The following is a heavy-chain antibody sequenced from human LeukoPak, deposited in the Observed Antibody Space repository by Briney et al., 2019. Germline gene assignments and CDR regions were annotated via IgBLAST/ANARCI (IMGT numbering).Heavy chain of an antibody. Sequence: PGGFLRLSCAASGFTFSSYAMHWVRQAPGKGLEWVAVISYDGSNKYYADSVKGRFTISRDNSKNTLYLQMNSLRAEDTAVYYCARGGVVPAAPDYWGQGTLVTVSS. V-gene: IGHV3-30*04. D-gene: IGHD2-2*01. CDR3: ARGGVVPAAPDY. CDR1: GFTFSSYA. CDR2: ISYDGSNK. J-gene: IGHJ4*02.